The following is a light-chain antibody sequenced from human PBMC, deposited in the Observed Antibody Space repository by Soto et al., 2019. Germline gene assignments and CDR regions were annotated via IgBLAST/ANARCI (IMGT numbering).Light chain of an antibody. CDR3: QHYRTS. CDR2: GAS. J-gene: IGKJ4*01. V-gene: IGKV3-20*01. Sequence: EIVLTQSPGTLSLSPGERATLSCRASKGVGRGYWPCYQQKPGQAPGQLIFGASSRATGIPDRFSGSGSGTDFTLTITRLEPEDFAVYYCQHYRTSFGGGTRVEIK. CDR1: KGVGRGY.